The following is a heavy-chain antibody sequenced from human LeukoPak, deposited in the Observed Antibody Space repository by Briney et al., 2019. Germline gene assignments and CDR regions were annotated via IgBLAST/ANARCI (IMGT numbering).Heavy chain of an antibody. CDR1: GFSLRNHW. D-gene: IGHD3-10*01. V-gene: IGHV3-7*01. CDR2: IKQDGSER. J-gene: IGHJ4*02. CDR3: ATSRAFDH. Sequence: PGGSLRLSCAAAGFSLRNHWLSWVRQAPGKGLEWVAAIKQDGSERNYMDSVKGRFTISRDNAKNSLYLQMNSLTAGDTAIYYCATSRAFDHWGQGTLVTVSS.